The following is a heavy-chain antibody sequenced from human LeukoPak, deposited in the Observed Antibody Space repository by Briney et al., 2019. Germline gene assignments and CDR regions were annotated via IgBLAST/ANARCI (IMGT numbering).Heavy chain of an antibody. CDR2: IYSGGST. D-gene: IGHD3-22*01. Sequence: GGSLRLSCAASGFTVSSNYMSWVRQAPGKGLEWVSVIYSGGSTYYADSVKGRFTISRDNSKNTLYLQMNSLRAEDTAVYYCARGPYYYDSSGYSSYYYYGMDVWGQGTTVTVSS. J-gene: IGHJ6*02. CDR1: GFTVSSNY. V-gene: IGHV3-53*01. CDR3: ARGPYYYDSSGYSSYYYYGMDV.